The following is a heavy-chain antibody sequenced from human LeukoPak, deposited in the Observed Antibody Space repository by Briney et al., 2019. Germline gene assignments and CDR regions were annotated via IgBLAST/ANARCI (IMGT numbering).Heavy chain of an antibody. J-gene: IGHJ6*03. CDR1: GYSFTSYW. CDR2: IYPGDSDT. D-gene: IGHD3-22*01. V-gene: IGHV5-51*01. CDR3: ARGYYDSSGYYSDTTMDYYYYMDV. Sequence: GESLKISCKGFGYSFTSYWIGWVRQMPGKGLEWMGIIYPGDSDTRYSPSFQGQVTISADKSISTAYLQWSSLKASDTAMYYCARGYYDSSGYYSDTTMDYYYYMDVWGKGTTVTVSS.